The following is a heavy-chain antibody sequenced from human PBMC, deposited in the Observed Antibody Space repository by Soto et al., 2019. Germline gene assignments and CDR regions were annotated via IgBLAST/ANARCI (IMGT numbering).Heavy chain of an antibody. D-gene: IGHD3-22*01. V-gene: IGHV5-51*01. J-gene: IGHJ6*02. CDR2: IYPGDSDT. Sequence: PGESLKISCKGSVYSFTSYGIGWVRQMPGKGLEWMGIIYPGDSDTRYSPSFQGQVTISADKSISTAYLQWSSLKASDTAMYYCASSYYYDSSGYGMDVWGQGTMVTVSS. CDR1: VYSFTSYG. CDR3: ASSYYYDSSGYGMDV.